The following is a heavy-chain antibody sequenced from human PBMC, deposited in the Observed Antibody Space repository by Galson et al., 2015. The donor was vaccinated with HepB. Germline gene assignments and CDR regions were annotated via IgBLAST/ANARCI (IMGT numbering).Heavy chain of an antibody. CDR1: GFTFSSYG. CDR2: IWYDGSNK. V-gene: IGHV3-33*01. CDR3: ARGVTIFGVVTDFDY. J-gene: IGHJ4*02. Sequence: SLRLSCAASGFTFSSYGMHWVRQAPGKGLEWVAVIWYDGSNKYYADSVKGRFTISRDNSKNALYLQMNSLRAEDTAVYYCARGVTIFGVVTDFDYWGQGTLVTVSS. D-gene: IGHD3-3*01.